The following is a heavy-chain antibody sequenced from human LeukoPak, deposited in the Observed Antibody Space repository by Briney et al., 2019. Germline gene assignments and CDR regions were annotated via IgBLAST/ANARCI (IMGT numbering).Heavy chain of an antibody. CDR1: RFTFSNYA. CDR3: AKDGGSGSYLYQYGMDV. V-gene: IGHV3-23*01. Sequence: PGGSLRLPCATSRFTFSNYAMGWVRQAPGKGLEWVSTISGSGVSTYSADSVKGRFTISRDNSKNTLYLQINSLRAEDTAVYYCAKDGGSGSYLYQYGMDVWGQGTTVTVSS. CDR2: ISGSGVST. J-gene: IGHJ6*02. D-gene: IGHD3-10*01.